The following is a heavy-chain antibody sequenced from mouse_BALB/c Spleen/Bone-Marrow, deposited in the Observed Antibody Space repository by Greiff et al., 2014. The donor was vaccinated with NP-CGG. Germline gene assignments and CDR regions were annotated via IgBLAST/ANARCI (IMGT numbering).Heavy chain of an antibody. CDR2: IDPANGNT. Sequence: VQLQQSGAELVKPGASVKLSCTASDFNFKDTYMHWVNQRPEQGLEWIGRIDPANGNTKYDPKFQGKATITADTSSNTAYLQLRSLTSEDNAVYFCARVQLLRSRGIDYWGQGTTLTVSS. V-gene: IGHV14-3*02. D-gene: IGHD1-1*01. CDR3: ARVQLLRSRGIDY. CDR1: DFNFKDTY. J-gene: IGHJ2*01.